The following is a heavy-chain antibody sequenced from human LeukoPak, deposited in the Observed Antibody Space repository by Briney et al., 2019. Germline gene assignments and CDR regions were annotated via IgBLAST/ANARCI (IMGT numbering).Heavy chain of an antibody. J-gene: IGHJ4*02. D-gene: IGHD6-13*01. CDR3: ARAAAGTPYFDY. V-gene: IGHV4-34*01. CDR2: INHSGST. CDR1: GGSISSYY. Sequence: SETLSLTCTVSGGSISSYYWSWIRQPPGKGLEWIGEINHSGSTNYNPSLKSRVTISIDTSKNQFSLKLNSVTAADTAVYYCARAAAGTPYFDYWGQGTLVTVSS.